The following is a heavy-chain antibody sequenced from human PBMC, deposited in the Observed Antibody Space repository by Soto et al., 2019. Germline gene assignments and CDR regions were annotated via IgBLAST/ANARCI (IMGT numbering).Heavy chain of an antibody. V-gene: IGHV4-31*03. D-gene: IGHD2-15*01. Sequence: SETLSLTCTVSGVTISSGGYYWSWIRQHPGKGLEWIGYIYYSGSTYYNPSLKSRVTISVDTSKNQFSLKLSSVTAADTAVYYCARVPLVGYYMDVWGKGTTVTVSS. CDR2: IYYSGST. J-gene: IGHJ6*03. CDR3: ARVPLVGYYMDV. CDR1: GVTISSGGYY.